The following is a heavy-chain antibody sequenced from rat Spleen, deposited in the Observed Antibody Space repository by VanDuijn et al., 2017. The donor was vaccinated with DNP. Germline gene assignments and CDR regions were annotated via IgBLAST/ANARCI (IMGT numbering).Heavy chain of an antibody. CDR2: ISYDGGGT. CDR3: ARALWVSWYFDF. J-gene: IGHJ1*01. CDR1: RFTFSDYN. Sequence: EVQLVESGGGLVQPGRSLKLSCAASRFTFSDYNMAWVRQAPKKGLEWVATISYDGGGTFYRDSVKGRFTISRDNTKTTLYLQLDSLRSEDTATYYCARALWVSWYFDFWGPGTMVTVSS. V-gene: IGHV5-7*01. D-gene: IGHD1-7*01.